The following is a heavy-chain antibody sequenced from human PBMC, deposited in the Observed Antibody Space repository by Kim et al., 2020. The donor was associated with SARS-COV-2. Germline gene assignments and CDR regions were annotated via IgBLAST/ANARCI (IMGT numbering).Heavy chain of an antibody. D-gene: IGHD3-10*01. J-gene: IGHJ3*02. CDR3: ARSDNYDATSYWADDAFDI. V-gene: IGHV5-51*01. CDR2: IYPGDSDS. CDR1: GYNFSRYW. Sequence: GESLKISCKGSGYNFSRYWIVWVRQMPGKGLEWMGSIYPGDSDSKYSPAFDGHVTMSVDKSTSTAYLQWGGLKASDTAKYYCARSDNYDATSYWADDAFDIWGQGTLVTVSS.